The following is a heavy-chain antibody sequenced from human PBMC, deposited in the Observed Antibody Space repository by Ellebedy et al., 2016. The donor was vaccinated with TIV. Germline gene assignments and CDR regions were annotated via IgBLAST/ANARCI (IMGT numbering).Heavy chain of an antibody. CDR2: IRSGGDT. V-gene: IGHV3-23*01. CDR1: GFTFSSSA. Sequence: GESLKISCAASGFTFSSSAMSWVRQAPGMGLEWISYIRSGGDTFYADSVKSRFTISRDISESTLYLQMNSLTVEDTALYYCATTTGYGTGWFGRNDYWGQGTLVTVSS. J-gene: IGHJ4*02. D-gene: IGHD6-19*01. CDR3: ATTTGYGTGWFGRNDY.